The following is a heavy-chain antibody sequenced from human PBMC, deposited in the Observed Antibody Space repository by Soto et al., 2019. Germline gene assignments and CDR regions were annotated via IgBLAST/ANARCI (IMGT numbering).Heavy chain of an antibody. Sequence: ASVKVSCKASGYTFTGYYMHWVRQAPGQGLEWVGWINPNSGGTNYAQKFQGWVTMTRDTSISTAYMELSRLRSDDTAVYYCARGDTTSGYYYYYGMDVWGQRTTVTVSS. J-gene: IGHJ6*02. V-gene: IGHV1-2*04. CDR2: INPNSGGT. D-gene: IGHD3-10*01. CDR3: ARGDTTSGYYYYYGMDV. CDR1: GYTFTGYY.